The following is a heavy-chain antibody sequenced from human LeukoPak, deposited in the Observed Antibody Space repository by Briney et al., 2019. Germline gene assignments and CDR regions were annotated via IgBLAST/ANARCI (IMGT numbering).Heavy chain of an antibody. Sequence: PGGSPRLSCAASGFTFSSYSMNWVRQDPGKGLEWVSSISSSSSYIYYADSVKGRFTISRDNAKNSLYLQMNSLRAEDTAVYYCASTPLGGSTMVRGVIWGQGTLVTVSS. CDR3: ASTPLGGSTMVRGVI. CDR2: ISSSSSYI. D-gene: IGHD3-10*01. V-gene: IGHV3-21*01. CDR1: GFTFSSYS. J-gene: IGHJ4*02.